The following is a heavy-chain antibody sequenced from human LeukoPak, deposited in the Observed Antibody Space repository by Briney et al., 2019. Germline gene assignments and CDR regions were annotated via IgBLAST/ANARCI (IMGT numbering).Heavy chain of an antibody. CDR1: GFTFSNYW. J-gene: IGHJ6*03. CDR2: IKQDGSEK. D-gene: IGHD1-14*01. Sequence: GGSLRLSCAASGFTFSNYWMSWVRQAPGKGLEWVANIKQDGSEKYYVDSVKGRFTISRDNAKDSLYLQMNSLRAEDTAVHFCARVRRAKRQNRYYFYYYMDVWGKGTTVTVSS. CDR3: ARVRRAKRQNRYYFYYYMDV. V-gene: IGHV3-7*01.